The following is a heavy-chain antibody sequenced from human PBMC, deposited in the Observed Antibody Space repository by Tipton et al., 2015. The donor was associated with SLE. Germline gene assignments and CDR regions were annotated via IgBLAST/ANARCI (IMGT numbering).Heavy chain of an antibody. J-gene: IGHJ3*02. D-gene: IGHD3-3*01. Sequence: GSLRLSCAASGFTFTTSWMCWVRQAPGKGLEWVAFIRNDGDYKYYADSVKGRFTLSRDNSKNTLYLQMNSLRLEDTAVYYCAKDYFARSGYSSDAFDIWGQGTMVTVSS. CDR1: GFTFTTSW. CDR3: AKDYFARSGYSSDAFDI. V-gene: IGHV3-30*02. CDR2: IRNDGDYK.